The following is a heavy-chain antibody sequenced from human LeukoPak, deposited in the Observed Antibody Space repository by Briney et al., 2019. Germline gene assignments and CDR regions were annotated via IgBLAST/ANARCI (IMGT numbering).Heavy chain of an antibody. CDR2: INPSSGGT. V-gene: IGHV1-2*06. Sequence: ASAKVSCKASGYTFTGYYMHWVRQAPGQGLEWMGRINPSSGGTNYAQKFQGRVTMTRDTSISTAYMELSRLRSDDTAVYYCARDDGGITFGGVIVRPDYWGQGTLVTVSS. CDR3: ARDDGGITFGGVIVRPDY. J-gene: IGHJ4*02. D-gene: IGHD3-16*02. CDR1: GYTFTGYY.